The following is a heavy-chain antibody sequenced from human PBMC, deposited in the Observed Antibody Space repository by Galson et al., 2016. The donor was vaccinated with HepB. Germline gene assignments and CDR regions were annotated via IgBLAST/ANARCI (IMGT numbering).Heavy chain of an antibody. Sequence: SLRLSCAASGFTFSIHDMHWVRQAPGKGLEWVSAIETAGDTSYPASVKGRFTVSRDNAKNSVYLQLSGLGVEDTAIYYCARDGPNYNYDFWGQGTLVTVFS. D-gene: IGHD5-24*01. V-gene: IGHV3-13*01. CDR2: IETAGDT. CDR3: ARDGPNYNYDF. CDR1: GFTFSIHD. J-gene: IGHJ4*02.